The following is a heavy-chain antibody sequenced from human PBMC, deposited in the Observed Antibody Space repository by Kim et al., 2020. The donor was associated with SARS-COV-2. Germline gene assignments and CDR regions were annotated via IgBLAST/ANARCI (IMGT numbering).Heavy chain of an antibody. D-gene: IGHD3-16*02. CDR1: GYTFTNNA. V-gene: IGHV7-4-1*02. Sequence: ASVKVSCKASGYTFTNNAISWVRQAPGQGLEWMGWINTDTGNPTYAQAFTRRFVFSEDTSVTTAYLQISSLEAEDTALYYCARVIWGTYRYTDSWGQGTL. CDR2: INTDTGNP. J-gene: IGHJ4*02. CDR3: ARVIWGTYRYTDS.